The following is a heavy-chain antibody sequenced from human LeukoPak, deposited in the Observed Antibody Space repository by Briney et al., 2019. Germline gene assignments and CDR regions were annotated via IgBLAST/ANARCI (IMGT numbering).Heavy chain of an antibody. D-gene: IGHD3-22*01. CDR3: ARATGYFNWFDP. CDR1: GGSISSGSYC. CDR2: IYTSGST. J-gene: IGHJ5*02. Sequence: SETLSLTCTVSGGSISSGSYCWSWIRQPAGKGLEWIGRIYTSGSTNYNPSLKSRVTISVDTSKNQFSLKLSSVTAADTAVYYCARATGYFNWFDPWGQGTLVTVSS. V-gene: IGHV4-61*02.